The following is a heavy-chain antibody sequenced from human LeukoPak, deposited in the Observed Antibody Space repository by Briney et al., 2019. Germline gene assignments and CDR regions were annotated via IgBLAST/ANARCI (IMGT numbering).Heavy chain of an antibody. V-gene: IGHV1-69*05. D-gene: IGHD2-2*01. CDR3: ARVGCSSTSCYPENWFDP. J-gene: IGHJ5*02. CDR2: IIPIFGRA. Sequence: SVKVSCKASGGTFSSYAISWVRQAPGQGLEWMGGIIPIFGRANYAQKFKGRVTITTDESTRTAYMELSSLRSEDTAVYYCARVGCSSTSCYPENWFDPWGQGTLVTVSS. CDR1: GGTFSSYA.